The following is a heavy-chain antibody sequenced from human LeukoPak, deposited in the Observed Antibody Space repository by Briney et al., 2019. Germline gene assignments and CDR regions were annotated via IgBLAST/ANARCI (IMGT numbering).Heavy chain of an antibody. CDR3: TRFPGVDY. D-gene: IGHD3-10*01. CDR2: IYYSGST. J-gene: IGHJ4*02. CDR1: GGSISSSSYY. V-gene: IGHV4-39*07. Sequence: PSKTLSLTCTVSGGSISSSSYYWGWIRQPPGKGLEWIGSIYYSGSTYYNPSLKSRVTISVDTSKNQFSLKLSSVTAADTAVYYCTRFPGVDYWGQGTLVTVSS.